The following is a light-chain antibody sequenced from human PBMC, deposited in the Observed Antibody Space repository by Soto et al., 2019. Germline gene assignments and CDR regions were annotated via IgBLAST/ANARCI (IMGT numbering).Light chain of an antibody. Sequence: SYELTQPPSVSVSPGQTASITCSGDKLGDKYACWYQQKPGQSPVLVIYQDSNRPSGIPERFSGSNSGNTATLTISGTQAMDEADYYCQAWDSSTAYVFGGGPKLTVL. J-gene: IGLJ2*01. V-gene: IGLV3-1*01. CDR3: QAWDSSTAYV. CDR2: QDS. CDR1: KLGDKY.